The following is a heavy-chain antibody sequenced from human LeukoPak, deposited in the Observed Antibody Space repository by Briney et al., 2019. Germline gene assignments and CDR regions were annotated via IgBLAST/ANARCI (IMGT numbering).Heavy chain of an antibody. J-gene: IGHJ5*02. CDR3: ARAPAAQNWFDP. CDR1: GYTFTSYY. D-gene: IGHD2-2*01. CDR2: INPSGGST. V-gene: IGHV1-46*01. Sequence: GASVKVSCKASGYTFTSYYMHWVRQAPRQGLEWMGIINPSGGSTSYAQKFQGRVTMTRDTSTSTVYMELSSLRSEDTAVYYCARAPAAQNWFDPWGQGTLVTVSS.